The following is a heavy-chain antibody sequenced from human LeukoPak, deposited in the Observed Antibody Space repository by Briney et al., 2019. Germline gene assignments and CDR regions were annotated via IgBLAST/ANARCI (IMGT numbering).Heavy chain of an antibody. CDR2: ISSSSSYI. V-gene: IGHV3-21*01. CDR1: GFTFSSYS. D-gene: IGHD2-2*01. J-gene: IGHJ6*02. CDR3: ARDKRADCSSTSCSGLGMDV. Sequence: GGSLRLSCAASGFTFSSYSMNWVRQAPGKGLEWVSSISSSSSYIYYADSVKGRFTISRDNAKNSLYLRMNSLRAEDTAVYYCARDKRADCSSTSCSGLGMDVWGQGTTVTVSS.